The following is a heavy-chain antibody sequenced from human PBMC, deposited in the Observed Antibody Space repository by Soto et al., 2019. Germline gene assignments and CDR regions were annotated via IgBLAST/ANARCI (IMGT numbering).Heavy chain of an antibody. V-gene: IGHV4-39*01. Sequence: SETLSLTCTVSGGSISSVRFYWSWIRQHPGKGLEWIGTISASENTYYNPSLLSRVTISVDTSKNEFSLRLSSVTAADTAVYYCARLNGYCISTNCHGYYGMDVWGQGTTVTVSS. CDR2: ISASENT. CDR3: ARLNGYCISTNCHGYYGMDV. D-gene: IGHD2-2*03. CDR1: GGSISSVRFY. J-gene: IGHJ6*02.